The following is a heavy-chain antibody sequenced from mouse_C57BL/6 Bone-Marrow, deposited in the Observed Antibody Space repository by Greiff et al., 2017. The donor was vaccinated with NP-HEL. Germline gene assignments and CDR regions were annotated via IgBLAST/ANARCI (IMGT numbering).Heavy chain of an antibody. V-gene: IGHV5-4*01. CDR1: GFTFSSYA. CDR2: ISDGGSYT. CDR3: ARATMVTTRADYYAMDY. Sequence: EVQGVESGGGLVKPGGSLKLSCAASGFTFSSYAMSWVRQTPEKRLEWVATISDGGSYTYYPDNVKGRFTISRDNAKNNLYLQMSHLKSEDTAMYYCARATMVTTRADYYAMDYWGQGTSVTVSS. D-gene: IGHD2-2*01. J-gene: IGHJ4*01.